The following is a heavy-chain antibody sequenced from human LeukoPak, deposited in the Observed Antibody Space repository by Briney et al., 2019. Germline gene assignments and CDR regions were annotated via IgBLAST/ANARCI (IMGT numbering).Heavy chain of an antibody. CDR3: ARDSGGYTDY. V-gene: IGHV4-39*07. Sequence: PSETLSLTCNVSGGSISSTSYYWGWIRQPPGKGLEWLGNIYYTGTTYYNPSLKSRVTISVDTSNNQFSLKLSSVTAADTAVYYCARDSGGYTDYWGQGTLVTVSS. CDR2: IYYTGTT. J-gene: IGHJ4*02. D-gene: IGHD3-22*01. CDR1: GGSISSTSYY.